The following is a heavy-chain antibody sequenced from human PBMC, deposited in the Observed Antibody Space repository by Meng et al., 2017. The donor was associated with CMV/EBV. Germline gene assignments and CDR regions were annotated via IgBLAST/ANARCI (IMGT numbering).Heavy chain of an antibody. CDR2: IYWDDDK. V-gene: IGHV2-5*02. CDR3: ARWPAEY. Sequence: QITLKESGPTLVEPTQTLTLTCTFFGFSLSTTGVGVAWIRQSPGKAPEWRALIYWDDDKRYSPSLKSRLTITKDTSKNQVILTVTNMDPVDTATYYCARWPAEYWGQGTLVTVSS. D-gene: IGHD5-24*01. CDR1: GFSLSTTGVG. J-gene: IGHJ4*02.